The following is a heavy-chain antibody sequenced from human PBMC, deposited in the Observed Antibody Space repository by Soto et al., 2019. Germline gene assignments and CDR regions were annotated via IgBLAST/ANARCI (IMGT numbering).Heavy chain of an antibody. V-gene: IGHV3-21*04. Sequence: EVQLMESGGGLVEPGGSLRVSCAASGFTFNSFTMNWVRQAPGRRLEWVSSISATGNSIYYADSVKGRFTISRDNAKNSLFLQMNSLRAEDSAIYYGARGPISHFDNWGQGTPVTVSS. D-gene: IGHD1-20*01. CDR2: ISATGNSI. J-gene: IGHJ4*02. CDR1: GFTFNSFT. CDR3: ARGPISHFDN.